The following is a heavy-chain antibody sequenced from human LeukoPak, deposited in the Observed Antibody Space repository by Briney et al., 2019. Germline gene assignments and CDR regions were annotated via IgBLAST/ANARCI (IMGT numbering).Heavy chain of an antibody. CDR3: ARGGTIVPDY. D-gene: IGHD4/OR15-4a*01. J-gene: IGHJ4*02. CDR1: GFTIAKKY. Sequence: GGSLRLSCAASGFTIAKKYMNWVRQAPGKGLEWVATVKLDGNENYYVDSVKGRFTISRDNANNSLYLQMNSLRAEDTAVYYCARGGTIVPDYWGQGTLVTVSS. CDR2: VKLDGNEN. V-gene: IGHV3-7*01.